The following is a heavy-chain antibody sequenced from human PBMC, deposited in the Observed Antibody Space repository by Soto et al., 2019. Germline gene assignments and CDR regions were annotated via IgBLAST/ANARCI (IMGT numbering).Heavy chain of an antibody. CDR3: ARAPMSWRDFDY. V-gene: IGHV4-59*01. D-gene: IGHD3-22*01. Sequence: PSETLSLTCTVTVGSISRYYWSLIRQPPGKGLEWIVYIYYSGSTNYNPSLKSRVTISVDTSKNQFSLKLSSVTAADTAVYYCARAPMSWRDFDYRGQGTLVTVSS. CDR2: IYYSGST. CDR1: VGSISRYY. J-gene: IGHJ4*02.